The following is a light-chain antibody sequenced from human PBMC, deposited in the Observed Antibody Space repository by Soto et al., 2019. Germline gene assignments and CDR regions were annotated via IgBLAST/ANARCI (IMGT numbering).Light chain of an antibody. CDR1: QGISSA. Sequence: AIQLTQSPSSLSASVGDRVTITCRASQGISSALAWYQQKPGKAPKLLIYDASSLESGVPSRFSGSGSGTDSTLTISSLQPEDFATYYCQQFNSYLVTFGGGTKVEIK. CDR2: DAS. V-gene: IGKV1-13*02. CDR3: QQFNSYLVT. J-gene: IGKJ4*01.